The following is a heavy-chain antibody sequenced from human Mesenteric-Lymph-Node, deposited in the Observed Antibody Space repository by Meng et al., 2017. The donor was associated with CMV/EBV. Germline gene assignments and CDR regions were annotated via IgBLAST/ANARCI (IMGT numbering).Heavy chain of an antibody. CDR2: INPSGGST. Sequence: CRASGGKFSRYNISRVRQPPGQGLEWMGIINPSGGSTSYAQKFQGRVTLTRDTSISTAYMELSRLRSDDTAVYYCARDPQMYAGDHWGQGTLVTVSS. J-gene: IGHJ4*02. CDR3: ARDPQMYAGDH. D-gene: IGHD2-8*01. CDR1: GGKFSRYN. V-gene: IGHV1-46*01.